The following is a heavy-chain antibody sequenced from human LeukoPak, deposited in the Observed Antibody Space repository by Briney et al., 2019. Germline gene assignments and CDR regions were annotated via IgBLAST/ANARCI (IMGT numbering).Heavy chain of an antibody. CDR3: ARDSPMYCSSTSCCRNYYYYGMDV. V-gene: IGHV4-34*01. D-gene: IGHD2-2*01. J-gene: IGHJ6*02. CDR2: INHSGST. Sequence: KSSETLSLTCAVYGGSFSGYYWSWIRQPPGKGLEWIGEINHSGSTNYNPSLKSRVTISVDTSKNQFSLKLSSVTAADTAVYYCARDSPMYCSSTSCCRNYYYYGMDVWGQGTTVTVSS. CDR1: GGSFSGYY.